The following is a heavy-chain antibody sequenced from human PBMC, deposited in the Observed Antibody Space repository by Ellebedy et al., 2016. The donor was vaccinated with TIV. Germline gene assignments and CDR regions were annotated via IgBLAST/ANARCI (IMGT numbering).Heavy chain of an antibody. D-gene: IGHD1-26*01. CDR2: IIPIFGTA. CDR1: GGTFSSYA. V-gene: IGHV1-69*13. Sequence: AASVKVSCKASGGTFSSYAISWARQAPGQGLEWMGGIIPIFGTANYAQKFQGRVTITADESTSTAYMELSSLRSEDTAVYYCARARKRELLGSSYGMDVWGQGTTVTVSS. J-gene: IGHJ6*02. CDR3: ARARKRELLGSSYGMDV.